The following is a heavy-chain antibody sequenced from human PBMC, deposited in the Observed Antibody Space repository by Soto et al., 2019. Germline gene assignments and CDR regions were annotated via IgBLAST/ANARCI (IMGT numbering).Heavy chain of an antibody. CDR3: TKLYSTSPDY. J-gene: IGHJ4*02. Sequence: EVQLVESGGGLVQPGGSLRLSCAASGFSFSNYAMDWVRQASGKGLEWVGRIKSKADSYATAYAASVKGRFTISRDDSKNTAYLQMNSLKTEDTAMYYCTKLYSTSPDYWGQGTLVTVSS. CDR2: IKSKADSYAT. D-gene: IGHD6-6*01. V-gene: IGHV3-73*01. CDR1: GFSFSNYA.